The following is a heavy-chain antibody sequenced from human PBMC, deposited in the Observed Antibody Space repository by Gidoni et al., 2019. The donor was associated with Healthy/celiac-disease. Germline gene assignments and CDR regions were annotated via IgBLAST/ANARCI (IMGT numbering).Heavy chain of an antibody. Sequence: QVQLQESSPGLVTPSETLSLTCTVSGGSISSYYCSWIRHPPGKGLEWIGYIYYSGITNYTTSLKSRVTISVDTSKNKFSRKLSSVTAADTAVYYCASGGRYGSGSYYHYWGQGTLVTVSS. V-gene: IGHV4-59*01. J-gene: IGHJ4*02. CDR1: GGSISSYY. CDR3: ASGGRYGSGSYYHY. D-gene: IGHD3-10*01. CDR2: IYYSGIT.